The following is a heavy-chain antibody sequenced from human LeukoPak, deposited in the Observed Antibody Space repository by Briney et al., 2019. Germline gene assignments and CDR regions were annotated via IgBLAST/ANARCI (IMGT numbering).Heavy chain of an antibody. Sequence: GGSLTLSCAASGFTFSRYSMNWVRQAPGKGLEWVSHIGGSSSSIYYADSVKGRFTISRDNAKNSLYLQMNSLRAEDTAVYYCAREGYGDYSEVFDYWGQGTLVTVSS. CDR1: GFTFSRYS. V-gene: IGHV3-21*01. CDR3: AREGYGDYSEVFDY. J-gene: IGHJ4*02. CDR2: IGGSSSSI. D-gene: IGHD4-17*01.